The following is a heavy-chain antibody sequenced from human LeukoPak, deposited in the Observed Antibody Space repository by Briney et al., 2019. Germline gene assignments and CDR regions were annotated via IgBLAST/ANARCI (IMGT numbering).Heavy chain of an antibody. J-gene: IGHJ4*02. D-gene: IGHD3-22*01. CDR1: GGSISSGDYY. CDR2: IYYSGST. Sequence: SETLSLTCTVSGGSISSGDYYWSWIRQPPGKGLEWIGYIYYSGSTYYNPSLKSRVTISVDTSKNQFSLKLSSVTAADTAVYYCARARVMGWDDYYDSSGYFLGWGQGTLVTVSS. CDR3: ARARVMGWDDYYDSSGYFLG. V-gene: IGHV4-30-4*08.